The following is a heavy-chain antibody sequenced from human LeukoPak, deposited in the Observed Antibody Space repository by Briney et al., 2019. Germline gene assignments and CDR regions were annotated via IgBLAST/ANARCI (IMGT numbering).Heavy chain of an antibody. CDR1: GYTFTNYD. Sequence: ASVKVSCKASGYTFTNYDINWVRQATGQGLEWMGWVNPNSGNTGYAQEFQGRVTITRNTSISTAYMELSSLRSEDTAVYYCAREMGCSGGSCYSYWGQGTLVTVSS. D-gene: IGHD2-15*01. J-gene: IGHJ4*02. CDR2: VNPNSGNT. V-gene: IGHV1-8*01. CDR3: AREMGCSGGSCYSY.